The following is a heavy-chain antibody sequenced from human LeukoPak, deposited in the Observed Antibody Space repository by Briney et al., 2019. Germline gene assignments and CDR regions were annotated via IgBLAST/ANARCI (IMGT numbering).Heavy chain of an antibody. V-gene: IGHV1-69*05. CDR2: IIPIFGTA. J-gene: IGHJ4*02. CDR3: ARVVSITGTRANYFDY. Sequence: ASVKVSCKASGGTFSSYAISWVRQAPGQGLEWMGGIIPIFGTANYAQKFQGRVTITTDESTSTAYMELSSLRSEDTAVYYCARVVSITGTRANYFDYWGQGTLVTVSS. D-gene: IGHD1-20*01. CDR1: GGTFSSYA.